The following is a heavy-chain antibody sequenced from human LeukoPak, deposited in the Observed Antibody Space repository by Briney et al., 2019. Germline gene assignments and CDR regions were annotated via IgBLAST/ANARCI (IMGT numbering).Heavy chain of an antibody. D-gene: IGHD5-24*01. CDR3: ARSEMGYYNYYMDV. CDR1: GFTFDDYT. J-gene: IGHJ6*03. CDR2: ISWDGGST. V-gene: IGHV3-43*01. Sequence: GGSLRLSCAASGFTFDDYTMHWVRQAPGKGLEWVSLISWDGGSTYYADSVKGRFTISRDNAKNSLYLQMNSLRAEDTAVYYCARSEMGYYNYYMDVWGKGTTVTISS.